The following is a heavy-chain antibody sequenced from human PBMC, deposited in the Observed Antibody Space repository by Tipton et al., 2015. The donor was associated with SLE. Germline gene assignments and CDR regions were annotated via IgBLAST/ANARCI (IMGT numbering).Heavy chain of an antibody. CDR3: ARSNWGWAFDI. CDR2: IREDGSGK. V-gene: IGHV3-7*01. CDR1: KFTFSSYW. J-gene: IGHJ3*02. D-gene: IGHD7-27*01. Sequence: GSLRLSCAASKFTFSSYWMSWVRQAPGKGLEWVANIREDGSGKFYVDSLKGRFTISRDNAKNSVYLQMNSLRVEDTAVYYCARSNWGWAFDIWGEETMVTVSS.